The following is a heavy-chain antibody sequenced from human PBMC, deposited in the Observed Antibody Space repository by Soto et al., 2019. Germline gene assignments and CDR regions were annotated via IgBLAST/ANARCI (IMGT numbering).Heavy chain of an antibody. CDR2: IYYSGST. J-gene: IGHJ4*02. D-gene: IGHD3-10*01. Sequence: SETLSLTCTVSGGSISSYYWSWIRQPPGKGLEWIGYIYYSGSTNYNPSLKSRVTISVDTSKNQFSLKLSSVTAADTAVYYCARGYPYYYGSGSPPYFDYWGQGTLVTVSS. CDR1: GGSISSYY. V-gene: IGHV4-59*01. CDR3: ARGYPYYYGSGSPPYFDY.